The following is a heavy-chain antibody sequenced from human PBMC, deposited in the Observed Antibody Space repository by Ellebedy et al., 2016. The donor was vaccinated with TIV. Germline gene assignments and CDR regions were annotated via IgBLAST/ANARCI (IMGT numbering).Heavy chain of an antibody. CDR2: IYPGDSET. D-gene: IGHD3-10*01. CDR1: GYSFSSYW. J-gene: IGHJ4*02. V-gene: IGHV5-51*01. Sequence: KVSCKGSGYSFSSYWIAWVRQMPGKGLEWMGIIYPGDSETRYSPSFQGQVTISADKSISTAYLQWSSLKASDTAMYYCARRPLIWVGELLSSSTHYDYWGQGTLVTVSA. CDR3: ARRPLIWVGELLSSSTHYDY.